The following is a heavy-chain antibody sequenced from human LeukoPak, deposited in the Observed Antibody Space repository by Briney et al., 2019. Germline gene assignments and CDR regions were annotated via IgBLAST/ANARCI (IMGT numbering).Heavy chain of an antibody. CDR1: GGSLSGYY. CDR2: INHSGIT. J-gene: IGHJ4*02. Sequence: KPSETLSLTCAVYGGSLSGYYWSWIRQPPGKGLEWIGEINHSGITNYNPSLKSRVTISINTSKNQFSLKVTSVIAADTAVYYCARRGYDSGSDYWGQGTLVTVSS. D-gene: IGHD3-10*01. V-gene: IGHV4-34*01. CDR3: ARRGYDSGSDY.